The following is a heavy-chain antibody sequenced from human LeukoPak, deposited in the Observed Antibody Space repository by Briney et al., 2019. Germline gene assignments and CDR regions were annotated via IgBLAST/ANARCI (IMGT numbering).Heavy chain of an antibody. CDR3: ARGPPNGGNGFDY. D-gene: IGHD2-15*01. V-gene: IGHV4-31*03. CDR1: GGSISSGGYY. Sequence: SETLSLTCTVSGGSISSGGYYWSWIRQHPGKGLEWIGYIYYSGSTYYNPSLKSRVTISVDTPKNQFSLKLSSVTAADTAVYYCARGPPNGGNGFDYWGQGTLVTVSS. J-gene: IGHJ4*02. CDR2: IYYSGST.